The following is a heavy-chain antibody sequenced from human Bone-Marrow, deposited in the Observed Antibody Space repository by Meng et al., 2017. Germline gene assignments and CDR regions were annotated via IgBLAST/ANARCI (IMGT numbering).Heavy chain of an antibody. Sequence: GESLKISCTASGFTFSRSWMHWVRQAPGQGLIWVSRINSDGTSTSNNGVFVKGRFTSSRDNAKNTLYLQMNSLRAEDTAVYYCASSTYYYDSSGYSDYWGQGTLVTVSS. CDR1: GFTFSRSW. CDR2: INSDGTST. CDR3: ASSTYYYDSSGYSDY. D-gene: IGHD3-22*01. J-gene: IGHJ4*02. V-gene: IGHV3-74*01.